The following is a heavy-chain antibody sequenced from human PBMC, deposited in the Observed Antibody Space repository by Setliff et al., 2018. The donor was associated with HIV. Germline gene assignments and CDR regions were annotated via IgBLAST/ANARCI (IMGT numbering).Heavy chain of an antibody. CDR1: GYTLTELS. Sequence: RASVKVSCKVSGYTLTELSIHWVRKAPGKGLEWMGGFDPEYDKTFYAQKFQGRVTMSEDTSTDTAYMELTILRSEDTAVYYCATRAYDSSGYLRSRVSGAAFDIWGQGTMVTVSS. CDR2: FDPEYDKT. V-gene: IGHV1-24*01. J-gene: IGHJ3*02. D-gene: IGHD3-22*01. CDR3: ATRAYDSSGYLRSRVSGAAFDI.